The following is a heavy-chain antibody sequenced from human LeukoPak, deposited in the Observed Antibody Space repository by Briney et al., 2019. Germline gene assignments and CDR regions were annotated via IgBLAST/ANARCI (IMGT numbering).Heavy chain of an antibody. CDR2: INHSVST. D-gene: IGHD3-3*01. CDR3: AREIDDFWSGYYTDRGCGWFDP. CDR1: GGSFSGYY. Sequence: SETLSLTCAVYGGSFSGYYWSWLRQSPGKGLEWIGEINHSVSTYYNPSLKSRVTISVDTPKNQFSLKLSSVTAADTAVYYCAREIDDFWSGYYTDRGCGWFDPWGQGTLVTVSS. V-gene: IGHV4-34*01. J-gene: IGHJ5*02.